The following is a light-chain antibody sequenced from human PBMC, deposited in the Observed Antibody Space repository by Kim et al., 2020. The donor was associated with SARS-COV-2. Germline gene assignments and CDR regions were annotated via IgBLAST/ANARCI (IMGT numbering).Light chain of an antibody. CDR1: QGVLYSSNNKNY. V-gene: IGKV4-1*01. J-gene: IGKJ2*01. CDR2: WAS. CDR3: QQYYSMYT. Sequence: ERATINCKSSQGVLYSSNNKNYLAWYQQKPGQPPKLLIYWASTRESGVPDRFSGSGSGTDFTLTISSLQAEDVAVYYCQQYYSMYTFGQGTKLEI.